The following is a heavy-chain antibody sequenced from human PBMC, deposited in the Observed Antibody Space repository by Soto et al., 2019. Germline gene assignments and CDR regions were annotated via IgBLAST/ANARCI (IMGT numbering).Heavy chain of an antibody. CDR1: SGTFSSSS. V-gene: IGHV1-69*13. J-gene: IGHJ6*02. CDR3: ERDLGVGQLVLPVSV. D-gene: IGHD5-18*01. CDR2: IIPIFGTA. Sequence: SGKGWFKASSGTFSSSSISWVRQAPGQGLEWMGGIIPIFGTANYAQKFQGRVTITADESTSTAYMELSSLRSEDTAVYYCERDLGVGQLVLPVSVWGQGTKVTVYS.